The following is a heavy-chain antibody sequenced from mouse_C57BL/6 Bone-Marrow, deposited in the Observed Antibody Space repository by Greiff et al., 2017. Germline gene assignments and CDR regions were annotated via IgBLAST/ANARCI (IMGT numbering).Heavy chain of an antibody. V-gene: IGHV1-52*01. J-gene: IGHJ2*01. Sequence: QVQLQQPGAELVRPGSSVKLSCKASGYTFTSYWMHWVKQRPIQGLEWIGNIDPSDSETHYNQKFKDKDTLTVDKSSSTAYMQLSRLTSEDSAVYYCARGGFTDYWGQGTTLTVSS. CDR3: ARGGFTDY. CDR2: IDPSDSET. CDR1: GYTFTSYW.